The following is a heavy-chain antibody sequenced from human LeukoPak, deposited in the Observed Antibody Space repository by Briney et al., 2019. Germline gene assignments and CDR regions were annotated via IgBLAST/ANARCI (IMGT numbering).Heavy chain of an antibody. CDR1: GGSFSGYY. CDR3: ARVRRPTRLGRIRFLSGFDY. J-gene: IGHJ4*02. D-gene: IGHD3-3*01. CDR2: INHSGST. V-gene: IGHV4-34*01. Sequence: SETLSLTCAVYGGSFSGYYWSWIRQPPGKGLEWIGEINHSGSTNFNPSLKSRVTISVDTSKNQFSLKLSSVTAADTAVYYCARVRRPTRLGRIRFLSGFDYWGQGTLVTVSS.